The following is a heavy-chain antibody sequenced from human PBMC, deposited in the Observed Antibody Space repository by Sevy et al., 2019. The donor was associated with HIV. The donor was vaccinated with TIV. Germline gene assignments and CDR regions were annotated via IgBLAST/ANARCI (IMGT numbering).Heavy chain of an antibody. J-gene: IGHJ4*02. V-gene: IGHV3-23*01. CDR1: GFTFSTYA. CDR2: ISASGGST. Sequence: GGSLRLSCAASGFTFSTYAMTWVRQGPGKGLEWVSSISASGGSTFYAHSVKGRFTISRDNSKNTLYLQMNSLRADDTAVYYCAKRNTNWGQGTLVTVSS. CDR3: AKRNTN.